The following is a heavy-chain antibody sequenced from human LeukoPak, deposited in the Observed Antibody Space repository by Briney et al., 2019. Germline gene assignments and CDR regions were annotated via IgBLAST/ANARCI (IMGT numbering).Heavy chain of an antibody. Sequence: PGGSLRLSCAASGFTFSSYWMHWVRQAPGKGLVWVSRINSDGSSTSYADSVKGRFTISRDNAKNTLYLQMSSLRAEDTAVYYCARTAYYDSSGYYVPYFDYWGQGTLVTVSS. J-gene: IGHJ4*02. CDR2: INSDGSST. D-gene: IGHD3-22*01. V-gene: IGHV3-74*01. CDR1: GFTFSSYW. CDR3: ARTAYYDSSGYYVPYFDY.